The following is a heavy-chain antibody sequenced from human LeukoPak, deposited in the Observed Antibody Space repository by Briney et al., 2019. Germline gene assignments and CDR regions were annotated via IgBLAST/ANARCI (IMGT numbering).Heavy chain of an antibody. V-gene: IGHV4-59*01. CDR3: ARVRDSGYDSLDY. CDR1: GGSISSYY. CDR2: IYYSGST. J-gene: IGHJ4*02. Sequence: PSETLSLTCTVSGGSISSYYWSWIRQPPGKGLEWIGYIYYSGSTNYNPSLKGRVTISVDTSKNQFSLKLSSVTAADTAVYYCARVRDSGYDSLDYWGQGTLVTVSS. D-gene: IGHD5-12*01.